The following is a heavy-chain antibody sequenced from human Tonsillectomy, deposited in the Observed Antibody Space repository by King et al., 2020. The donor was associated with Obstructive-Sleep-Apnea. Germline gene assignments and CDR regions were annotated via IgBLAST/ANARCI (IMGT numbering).Heavy chain of an antibody. CDR1: GFTFDDYA. CDR3: AKDMMVVGILDSYYGMDV. Sequence: VQLVESGGGLVQPGRSLRLSCAASGFTFDDYAMHWVRQAPGKGLEWVSGISWNSGSIGYADSVKGRFTISRDNAKNSLYLQMNSLRAEDTALYYCAKDMMVVGILDSYYGMDVWGQGTTVTVSS. CDR2: ISWNSGSI. V-gene: IGHV3-9*01. J-gene: IGHJ6*02. D-gene: IGHD2-15*01.